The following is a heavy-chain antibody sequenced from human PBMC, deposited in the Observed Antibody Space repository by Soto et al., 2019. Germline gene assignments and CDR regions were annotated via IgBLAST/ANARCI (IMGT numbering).Heavy chain of an antibody. Sequence: QVQLVQSGAEVKKPGASVKVSCKASGYTFTSYGISWVRQAPGQGLEWMGWISAYNGNTNYAQKLQGRVTMTTDTSTSTAYMELRSLRSDGTAVYYCARDRRVGAISPAHYYYGMDVWGQGTTVTVSS. CDR1: GYTFTSYG. D-gene: IGHD1-26*01. V-gene: IGHV1-18*04. CDR3: ARDRRVGAISPAHYYYGMDV. J-gene: IGHJ6*02. CDR2: ISAYNGNT.